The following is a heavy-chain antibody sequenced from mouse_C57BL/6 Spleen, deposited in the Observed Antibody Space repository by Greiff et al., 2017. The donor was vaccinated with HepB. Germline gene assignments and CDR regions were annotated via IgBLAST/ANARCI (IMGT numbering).Heavy chain of an antibody. CDR2: IRSKSNNYAT. Sequence: EVMLVESGGGLVQPKGSLKLSCAASGFSFNTYAMNWVRQAPGKGLEWVARIRSKSNNYATYYADSVKDRFTISRDDSESMLYLQMNNLKTEDTAMYYCGRQGGYGNYAFDYWGQGTTLTVSS. V-gene: IGHV10-1*01. CDR3: GRQGGYGNYAFDY. D-gene: IGHD2-10*02. J-gene: IGHJ2*01. CDR1: GFSFNTYA.